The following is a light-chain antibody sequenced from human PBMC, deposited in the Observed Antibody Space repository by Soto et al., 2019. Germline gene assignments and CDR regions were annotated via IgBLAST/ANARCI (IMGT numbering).Light chain of an antibody. V-gene: IGLV2-11*01. CDR1: SSDVDGYNY. CDR2: DVS. J-gene: IGLJ2*01. CDR3: SSYAYTYVV. Sequence: QSVLTQPRSVSGSPGQSVTVSCTGISSDVDGYNYVSWYQHHPGKAPKLMIYDVSQRPSGIPDRFSGSKSANTASLTISGLQAEDEADYYCSSYAYTYVVFGGGTKLTVL.